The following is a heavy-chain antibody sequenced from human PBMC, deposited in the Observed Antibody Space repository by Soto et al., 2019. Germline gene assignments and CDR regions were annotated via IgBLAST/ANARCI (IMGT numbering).Heavy chain of an antibody. D-gene: IGHD1-26*01. V-gene: IGHV1-69*12. CDR3: AGEGVTTSMSLPWMGYHYYGLDV. CDR2: IMPMFGVT. Sequence: QVQLVQSGAEVKKPGSSVKVSCRASGGTFSSHTISWVRQAPGQGLEWMGGIMPMFGVTNYARKFQGGITMTANESTTTAYMEVSSLTSEDTAVYYCAGEGVTTSMSLPWMGYHYYGLDVWGQGTTVIVSS. CDR1: GGTFSSHT. J-gene: IGHJ6*02.